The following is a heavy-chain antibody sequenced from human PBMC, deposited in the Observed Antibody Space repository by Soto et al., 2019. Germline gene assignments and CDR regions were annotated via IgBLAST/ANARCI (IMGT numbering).Heavy chain of an antibody. CDR3: ARGDFIVGVRGHDAFEI. D-gene: IGHD1-26*01. V-gene: IGHV3-48*03. Sequence: GGSLRLSCAASGFSFSSYEMNWVRQAPGKGLEWVSHISSSGSDIYYADSVKGRFTISRDNAKKSLYLQMNGLRGEDTAVYYCARGDFIVGVRGHDAFEIWGQGTMVTVSS. J-gene: IGHJ3*02. CDR2: ISSSGSDI. CDR1: GFSFSSYE.